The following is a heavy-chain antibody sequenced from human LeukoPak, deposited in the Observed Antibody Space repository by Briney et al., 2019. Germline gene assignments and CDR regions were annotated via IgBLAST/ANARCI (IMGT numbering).Heavy chain of an antibody. J-gene: IGHJ4*02. CDR1: GFTVSSNY. CDR3: ARELSTVRGVINI. D-gene: IGHD3-10*01. Sequence: TGGSLRLSCAASGFTVSSNYMSWVRQAPGKGLEWVSVIYSGGSTYYADSVKGRFTISRDNSKNTLYLQMNSLRAEDTAVYYCARELSTVRGVINIWGQGTLVTVSS. V-gene: IGHV3-53*01. CDR2: IYSGGST.